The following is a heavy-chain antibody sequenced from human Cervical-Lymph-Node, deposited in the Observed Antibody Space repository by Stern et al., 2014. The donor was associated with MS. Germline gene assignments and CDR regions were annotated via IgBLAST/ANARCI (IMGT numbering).Heavy chain of an antibody. CDR1: GGSFDAFY. J-gene: IGHJ5*02. V-gene: IGHV4-34*01. CDR2: FSHSGYT. Sequence: QVQLQQWGAGLLKPSETLSLTCAVYGGSFDAFYWSWIRQPPGKGLEWIGEFSHSGYTNYTPSLKSRVTISVDTSKNQFSLKLSSVTAADTAVYYCARTWIAVRNTKWFDPWGQGTLVTVSS. CDR3: ARTWIAVRNTKWFDP. D-gene: IGHD6-6*01.